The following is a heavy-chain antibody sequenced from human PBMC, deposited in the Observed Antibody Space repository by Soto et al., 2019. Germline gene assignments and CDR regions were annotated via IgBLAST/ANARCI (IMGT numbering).Heavy chain of an antibody. V-gene: IGHV1-69*13. D-gene: IGHD2-2*02. J-gene: IGHJ4*02. Sequence: SVKFSCKASGGTFSSYAISWMRQAPGQGLEWMGGIIPIFGTANYAQKFQGRVTITADESTSTAYMELSSLRSEDTAVYYCARADPYCSSTSCYRYWGQGTLVTVSS. CDR2: IIPIFGTA. CDR3: ARADPYCSSTSCYRY. CDR1: GGTFSSYA.